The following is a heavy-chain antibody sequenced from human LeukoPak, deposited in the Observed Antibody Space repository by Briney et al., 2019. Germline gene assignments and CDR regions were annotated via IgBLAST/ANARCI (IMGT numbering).Heavy chain of an antibody. CDR2: ISGSGGST. Sequence: GGSLRLSCEASGFTFRSYAMSWVRQAPGKGLEWVSAISGSGGSTYYAESERGRYTISRDNSKNTLYLQMNSLRAEDTAVYHCATEEYYYGMAVWGQGTTVTVSS. V-gene: IGHV3-23*01. J-gene: IGHJ6*02. CDR3: ATEEYYYGMAV. CDR1: GFTFRSYA.